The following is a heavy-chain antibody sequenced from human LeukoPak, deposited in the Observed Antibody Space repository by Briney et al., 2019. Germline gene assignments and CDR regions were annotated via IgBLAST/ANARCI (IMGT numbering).Heavy chain of an antibody. Sequence: GASVKVSCKASGYTFTGYYMHWVRQAPGQGLEWMGWINPNSGGTNYAQKFQGRVTMARDTSISTAYMELSRLRSDDTAVYYCARDCSSSSCSDYWGQGTLVTVSS. D-gene: IGHD2-2*01. V-gene: IGHV1-2*02. J-gene: IGHJ4*02. CDR2: INPNSGGT. CDR3: ARDCSSSSCSDY. CDR1: GYTFTGYY.